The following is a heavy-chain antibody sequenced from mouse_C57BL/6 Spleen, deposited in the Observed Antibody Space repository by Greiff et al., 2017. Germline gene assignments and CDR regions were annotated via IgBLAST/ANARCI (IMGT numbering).Heavy chain of an antibody. CDR2: IDPEDGET. CDR1: GFNIKDYY. V-gene: IGHV14-2*01. Sequence: EVKVEESGAELVKPGASVKLSCTASGFNIKDYYMHWVKQRTEQGLEWIGRIDPEDGETKYAPKFQGKATITADTSSNTAYLQLSSLTSEDTAVYYCARSGLLSDYFDYWGQGTTLTVSS. J-gene: IGHJ2*01. D-gene: IGHD2-1*01. CDR3: ARSGLLSDYFDY.